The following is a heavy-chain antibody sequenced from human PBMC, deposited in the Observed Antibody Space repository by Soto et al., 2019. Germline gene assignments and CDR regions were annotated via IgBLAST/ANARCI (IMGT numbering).Heavy chain of an antibody. V-gene: IGHV1-69*13. CDR3: ARAGYRSSGVYYYYYDMDV. CDR2: IIPIFGTA. Sequence: GASVKVSCKASGGTFSSYAISWVRQAPGQGLEWMGGIIPIFGTANYAQNFQGRVTITADESTSTAYMELSSLRSEDTAIYYCARAGYRSSGVYYYYYDMDVWGQGTTVTVSS. CDR1: GGTFSSYA. J-gene: IGHJ6*02. D-gene: IGHD5-18*01.